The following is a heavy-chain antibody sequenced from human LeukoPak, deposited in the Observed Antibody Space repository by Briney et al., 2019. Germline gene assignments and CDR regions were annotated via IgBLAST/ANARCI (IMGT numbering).Heavy chain of an antibody. D-gene: IGHD2-2*01. CDR1: GFTFSSYG. J-gene: IGHJ4*02. CDR2: IWYDGSNK. CDR3: AKDQSTLGFDY. V-gene: IGHV3-33*06. Sequence: GSLRLSCAASGFTFSSYGMHWVRQAPGKGLEWVAVIWYDGSNKYYADSVKGRFTISRDNSKNTLYLQMNSLRAEDTAVYYCAKDQSTLGFDYWGQGTLVTVSS.